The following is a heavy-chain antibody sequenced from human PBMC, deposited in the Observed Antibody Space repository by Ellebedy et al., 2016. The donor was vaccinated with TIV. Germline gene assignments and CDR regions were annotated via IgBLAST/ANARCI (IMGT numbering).Heavy chain of an antibody. CDR3: ARDFEAAATEPRIQASHDY. CDR2: IKQDGSEK. J-gene: IGHJ4*02. Sequence: GESLKISXAASGFTFSSYWMSWVRQAPGKGLEWVANIKQDGSEKYYVDSVKGRFTISRDNAKNSLYLQMNSLRAEDTAVYYCARDFEAAATEPRIQASHDYWGQGTLVTVSS. V-gene: IGHV3-7*01. CDR1: GFTFSSYW. D-gene: IGHD6-13*01.